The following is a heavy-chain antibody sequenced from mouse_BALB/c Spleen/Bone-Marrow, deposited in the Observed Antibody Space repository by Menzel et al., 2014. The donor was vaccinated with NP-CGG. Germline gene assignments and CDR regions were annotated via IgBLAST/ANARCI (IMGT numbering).Heavy chain of an antibody. V-gene: IGHV1-7*01. Sequence: QVQLQQSGAELAKPGASVKMSCKASGYTFTDYWMHWVKQRPGQGLEWIGYINPSSGYTEYNQKFKDKATLTADKSSSTAYMQLNILTSEDSAVYYCARRYGSLWYLDVWGAGTTVTVSS. CDR1: GYTFTDYW. J-gene: IGHJ1*01. CDR3: ARRYGSLWYLDV. CDR2: INPSSGYT. D-gene: IGHD1-1*01.